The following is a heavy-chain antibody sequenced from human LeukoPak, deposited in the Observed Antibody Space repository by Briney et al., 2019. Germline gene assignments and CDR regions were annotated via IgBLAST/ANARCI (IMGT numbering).Heavy chain of an antibody. V-gene: IGHV3-23*01. CDR1: GFTFYSYA. D-gene: IGHD3-3*01. Sequence: GGSLRLSCAASGFTFYSYAMSWARQAPGKGLEWVSGISGSGGHTYYADSVKGRFTISRDNSKNTLYLQMSSLSVEDTAVYYCAKELLRPGNYYFDYWGQGALVTVSS. CDR3: AKELLRPGNYYFDY. J-gene: IGHJ4*02. CDR2: ISGSGGHT.